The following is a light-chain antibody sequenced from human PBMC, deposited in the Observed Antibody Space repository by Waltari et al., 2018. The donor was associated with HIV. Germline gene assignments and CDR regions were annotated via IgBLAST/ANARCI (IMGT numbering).Light chain of an antibody. CDR3: AAWDNYLNAWV. J-gene: IGLJ3*02. CDR1: SSNIGSHF. CDR2: ESD. Sequence: QSVLTQPPSTSATPGQRVTILCSGASSNIGSHFVSWYQHLPGATPKLLIYESDRRPSGVPDRCSGSGSGTSASLAISGLRSEDEADYYCAAWDNYLNAWVFGGGTRVTVL. V-gene: IGLV1-47*01.